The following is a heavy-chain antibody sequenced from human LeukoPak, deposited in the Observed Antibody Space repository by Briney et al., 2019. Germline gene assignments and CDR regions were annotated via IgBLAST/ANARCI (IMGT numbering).Heavy chain of an antibody. CDR3: ARGEMLSYYDFWSGYYNWFDP. D-gene: IGHD3-3*01. J-gene: IGHJ5*02. V-gene: IGHV1-69*02. CDR2: IIPILGIA. CDR1: GGTFSSYT. Sequence: GASVKVSCKASGGTFSSYTISWVRQAPGQGLEWMGRIIPILGIANYAQRFQGRVTITADKSTSTAYMELSSLRSEDTAVYYCARGEMLSYYDFWSGYYNWFDPWGQGTLVTVSS.